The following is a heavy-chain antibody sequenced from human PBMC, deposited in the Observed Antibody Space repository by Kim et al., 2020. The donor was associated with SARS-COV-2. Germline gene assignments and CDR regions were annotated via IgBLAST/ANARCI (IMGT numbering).Heavy chain of an antibody. CDR1: GFTVSSNY. D-gene: IGHD3-10*01. Sequence: GGSLRLSCAASGFTVSSNYMSWVRQAPGKGLEWVSVIYSGGSTYYAASVMGRFTISRDNSKNTLYLQMNSLRAADTAVYYCALLWFGESQNYWGQGTLVTVSS. V-gene: IGHV3-53*01. J-gene: IGHJ4*02. CDR2: IYSGGST. CDR3: ALLWFGESQNY.